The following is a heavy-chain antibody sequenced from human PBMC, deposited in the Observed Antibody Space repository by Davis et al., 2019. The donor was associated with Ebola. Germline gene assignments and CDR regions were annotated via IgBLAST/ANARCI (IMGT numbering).Heavy chain of an antibody. V-gene: IGHV4-59*08. CDR2: IFYSGST. Sequence: GSLRLSCTVSGGSISTYYWSWIRQPPGKGLEWIGYIFYSGSTNYNPSLKSRLTISVDTSKNQFSLKLSSVTAADTAMYYCARRGTSSWYAGWFDPWGQGTLVTVSS. CDR3: ARRGTSSWYAGWFDP. D-gene: IGHD6-13*01. J-gene: IGHJ5*02. CDR1: GGSISTYY.